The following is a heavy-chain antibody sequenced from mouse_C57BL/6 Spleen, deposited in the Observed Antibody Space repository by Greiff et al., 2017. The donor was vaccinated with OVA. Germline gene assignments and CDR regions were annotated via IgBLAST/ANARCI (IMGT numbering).Heavy chain of an antibody. J-gene: IGHJ2*01. CDR3: TRGVTYFDY. CDR2: LDPETGGT. V-gene: IGHV1-15*01. CDR1: GYTFTDYE. Sequence: QVQLKQSGAELVRPGASVTLSCKASGYTFTDYEMHWVKQTPVHGLEWIGALDPETGGTAYNQKFKGKAILTADKSSSTAYMELRSLTSEDSAVYYCTRGVTYFDYWGQGTTLTVSS. D-gene: IGHD2-2*01.